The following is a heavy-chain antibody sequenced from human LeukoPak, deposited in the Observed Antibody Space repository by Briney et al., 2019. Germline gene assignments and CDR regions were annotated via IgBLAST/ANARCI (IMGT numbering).Heavy chain of an antibody. CDR3: SSKIVVTTTGWLFDY. CDR2: ISSSGNTI. J-gene: IGHJ4*02. D-gene: IGHD5-12*01. CDR1: GFIFSRYG. V-gene: IGHV3-48*03. Sequence: PGGSLRLSCTGSGFIFSRYGMNWVRQAPGKGLEWVSYISSSGNTIYYADSVKGRFTISRDNAKNSLYLQMNSLRAEDTAVYYCSSKIVVTTTGWLFDYWGPGSLVTVSS.